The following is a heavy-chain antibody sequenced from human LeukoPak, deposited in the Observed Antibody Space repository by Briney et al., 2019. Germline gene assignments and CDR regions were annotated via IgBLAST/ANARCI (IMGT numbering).Heavy chain of an antibody. CDR1: GFNFSRYW. D-gene: IGHD1-26*01. CDR2: IKQDGTEN. CDR3: ARVSYSQAYNWFDP. J-gene: IGHJ5*02. V-gene: IGHV3-7*01. Sequence: PGESLTLSCAASGFNFSRYWLRGVRPAPPKGVDWVANIKQDGTENYYVDSVNGRFTTSRDNANHSLYLQMNSLRAEDTAVYYCARVSYSQAYNWFDPWGQGTLVTVSS.